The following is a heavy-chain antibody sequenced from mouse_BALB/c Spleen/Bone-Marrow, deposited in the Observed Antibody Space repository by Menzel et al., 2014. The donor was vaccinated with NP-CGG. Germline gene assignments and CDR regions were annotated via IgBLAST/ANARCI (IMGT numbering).Heavy chain of an antibody. V-gene: IGHV1-80*01. CDR3: AESTPLAC. CDR1: GYAFSRSW. D-gene: IGHD1-1*01. J-gene: IGHJ3*01. CDR2: IYPGDDDT. Sequence: VQLQQSGAELVRPGSSVKISCKASGYAFSRSWMNWVKQRPGQGLEWIGQIYPGDDDTNYSGKFKGRATLTADKSSGTADMQLSSLTSEASAVYCYAESTPLACWGQGTLVTVSA.